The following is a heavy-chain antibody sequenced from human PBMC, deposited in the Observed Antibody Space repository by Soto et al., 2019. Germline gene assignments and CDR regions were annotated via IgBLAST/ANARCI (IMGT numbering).Heavy chain of an antibody. J-gene: IGHJ4*02. D-gene: IGHD5-12*01. CDR1: GYTFANYY. CDR2: INPSNGSP. V-gene: IGHV1-46*01. CDR3: ASWDIVATGLDY. Sequence: QVQLVQSGAEVQKPGASVKISCKASGYTFANYYLHWVRQAPGQGLEWMGMINPSNGSPTYAQKFRGRVTMTKDTSTSTVYMEVSSLRSEDTGVYYCASWDIVATGLDYWGQGTLVTVSS.